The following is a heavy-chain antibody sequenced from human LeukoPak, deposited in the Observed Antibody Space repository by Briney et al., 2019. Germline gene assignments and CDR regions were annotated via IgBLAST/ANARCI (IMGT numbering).Heavy chain of an antibody. CDR2: ICGSGENT. CDR1: GFTFSSYA. D-gene: IGHD2-15*01. CDR3: AKGSGGSCYSGLDY. J-gene: IGHJ4*02. Sequence: GGSRRLSCAASGFTFSSYAMSWVRQTPGKGLEWVSAICGSGENTYYADSVKGRFTISRDNSRNTLYLQMNSLRAEDTAMYYCAKGSGGSCYSGLDYWGQGTLVTVSS. V-gene: IGHV3-23*01.